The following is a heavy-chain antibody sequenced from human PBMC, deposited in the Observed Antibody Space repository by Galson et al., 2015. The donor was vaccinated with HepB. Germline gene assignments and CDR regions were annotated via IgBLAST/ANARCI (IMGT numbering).Heavy chain of an antibody. J-gene: IGHJ4*02. CDR2: IISSISSI. Sequence: SLKLSCEASGVTFSTYTMNWVRQAPGQGLEWVCYIISSISSIYYADSVKGRFTISRDNAKISLYLQMNSLRDEDTAVYYCPRTSKHSGYDDYWGQGTLVTVSS. V-gene: IGHV3-48*02. CDR3: PRTSKHSGYDDY. CDR1: GVTFSTYT. D-gene: IGHD5-12*01.